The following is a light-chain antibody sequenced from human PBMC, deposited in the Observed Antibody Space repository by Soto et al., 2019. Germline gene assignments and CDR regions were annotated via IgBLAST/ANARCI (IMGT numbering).Light chain of an antibody. Sequence: IQLTQSPSSLSASLGDRVIITCRASQGISTYLAWYQQKPGTAPKLLISAASTLQSGVTSRFSGSGSGTDFTLTISSLQPDDFATYYCQQYNSYPRTFGQGTKVDIK. CDR3: QQYNSYPRT. CDR2: AAS. V-gene: IGKV1-9*01. J-gene: IGKJ1*01. CDR1: QGISTY.